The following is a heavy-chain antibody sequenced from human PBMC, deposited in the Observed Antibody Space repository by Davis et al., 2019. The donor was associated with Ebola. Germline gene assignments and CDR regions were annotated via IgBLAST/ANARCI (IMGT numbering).Heavy chain of an antibody. D-gene: IGHD2-21*01. V-gene: IGHV3-53*05. CDR3: ARGDKVDP. CDR2: IYSGGST. CDR1: GFTVSSNY. Sequence: GESLKISCAASGFTVSSNYMSWVRQAPGKGLEWVSVIYSGGSTYYADSVKGRFTLSRDNSKNTLYLQMNSLRAEDTAVYYCARGDKVDPWGQGTLVTVSS. J-gene: IGHJ5*02.